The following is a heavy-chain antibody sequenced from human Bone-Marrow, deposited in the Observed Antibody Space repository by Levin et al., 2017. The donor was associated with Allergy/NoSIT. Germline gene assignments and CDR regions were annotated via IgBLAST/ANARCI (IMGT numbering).Heavy chain of an antibody. CDR2: ISYDGSNK. V-gene: IGHV3-30*18. CDR3: AKSRHYYYYYYMDV. Sequence: LSGGSLRLSCAASGFTFSSYGMHWVRQAPGKGLEWVAVISYDGSNKYYADSVKGRFTISRDNSKNTLYLQMNSLRAEDTAVYYCAKSRHYYYYYYMDVWGKGTTVTVSS. CDR1: GFTFSSYG. J-gene: IGHJ6*03.